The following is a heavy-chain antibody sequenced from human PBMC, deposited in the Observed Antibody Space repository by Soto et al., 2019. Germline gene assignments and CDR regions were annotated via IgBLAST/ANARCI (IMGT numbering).Heavy chain of an antibody. V-gene: IGHV1-46*03. CDR1: GYTFTSYY. J-gene: IGHJ3*02. CDR2: INPSGGST. Sequence: QVQLVQSGAEVQKPGASVKVSCKASGYTFTSYYMHWVRQAPGQGLEWMGIINPSGGSTSYEQKFQGRVTMTRDTSTSTVYMELSSLRSEDTAVYYCARDQARPRLLFGELLSLGAFDIWGQGTMVTVSS. D-gene: IGHD3-10*01. CDR3: ARDQARPRLLFGELLSLGAFDI.